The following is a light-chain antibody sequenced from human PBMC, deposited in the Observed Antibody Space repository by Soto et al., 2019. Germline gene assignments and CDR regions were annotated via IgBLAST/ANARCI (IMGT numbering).Light chain of an antibody. V-gene: IGKV4-1*01. CDR2: WAS. CDR1: QSVLYSSNNKNY. J-gene: IGKJ2*01. Sequence: DIVMTQAPDSLAVSLGERATINCKSSQSVLYSSNNKNYLAWYQQKPGQPPKLLISWASTRESVVPDRFSGSGSGTDFTLTISSLQAEDVAVYYCHQYYTTPYTFGQGTKLEI. CDR3: HQYYTTPYT.